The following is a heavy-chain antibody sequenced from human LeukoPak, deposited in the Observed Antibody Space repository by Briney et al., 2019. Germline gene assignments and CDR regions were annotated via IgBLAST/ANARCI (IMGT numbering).Heavy chain of an antibody. Sequence: SSETLSLTCAVYGGSFSGYYWSWIRQPPGEGVEWIGEINHSGSNNYNPSVKSRVTISVDTSKNQFSLKLSSVPAADTAVYYCARDLAYCSSSSCYGGTFHIWGQGTMVTVSS. CDR1: GGSFSGYY. CDR3: ARDLAYCSSSSCYGGTFHI. CDR2: INHSGSN. J-gene: IGHJ3*02. D-gene: IGHD2-2*01. V-gene: IGHV4-34*01.